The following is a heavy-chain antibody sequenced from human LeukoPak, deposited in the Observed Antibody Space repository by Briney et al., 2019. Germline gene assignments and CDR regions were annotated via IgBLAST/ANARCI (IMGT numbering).Heavy chain of an antibody. CDR1: GGTFSSYA. D-gene: IGHD3-3*01. Sequence: ASVKVSCKASGGTFSSYAISWVRQAPGQGLVWMGGIIPIFGTANYAQKFQGRVTITADESTSTAYMELSSLRSEDTAVYYCARDSNDFWSGYYNWFDPWGQGTLVTVSS. J-gene: IGHJ5*02. V-gene: IGHV1-69*13. CDR3: ARDSNDFWSGYYNWFDP. CDR2: IIPIFGTA.